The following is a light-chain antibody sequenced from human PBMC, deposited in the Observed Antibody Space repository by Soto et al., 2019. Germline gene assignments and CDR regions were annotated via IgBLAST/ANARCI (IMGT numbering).Light chain of an antibody. J-gene: IGLJ2*01. CDR2: EVT. Sequence: QSALTQPPSASGSPGQSVTISCTGTSSDVGGYNYVSWYQQHPGKAPELMIYEVTKRPSGVPDRFSGSKSGNTASLTVSGLQAEDEADYYCSSYAGNNNYVVFGGGTQLTVL. CDR1: SSDVGGYNY. CDR3: SSYAGNNNYVV. V-gene: IGLV2-8*01.